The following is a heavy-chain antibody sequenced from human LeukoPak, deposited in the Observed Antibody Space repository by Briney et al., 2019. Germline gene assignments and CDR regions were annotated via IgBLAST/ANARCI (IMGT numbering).Heavy chain of an antibody. J-gene: IGHJ5*02. Sequence: GGSLILSCAASGSTFNDYYMSWIRQAPGKGLEWLSYINIGGTNTHYADSVKGRFTISRDNAKKSLYLEMNNLRAEDTAVYYCATDGAGFDTWGQGVLVTVSS. V-gene: IGHV3-11*01. CDR3: ATDGAGFDT. CDR1: GSTFNDYY. CDR2: INIGGTNT.